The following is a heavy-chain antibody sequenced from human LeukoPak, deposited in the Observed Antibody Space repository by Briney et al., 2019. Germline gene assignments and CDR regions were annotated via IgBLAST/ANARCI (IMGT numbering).Heavy chain of an antibody. J-gene: IGHJ4*02. D-gene: IGHD3-22*01. CDR2: ISYDGSNK. V-gene: IGHV3-30-3*01. Sequence: GGSLRLSCAASGFTFSSYAMHWVRQAPDKGLEWVAVISYDGSNKYYADSVEGRFTISRDNSKNTLYLQMNSLRAEDTAVYYCARDGGGYDSSGPRVDYWGQGTLVTVSS. CDR1: GFTFSSYA. CDR3: ARDGGGYDSSGPRVDY.